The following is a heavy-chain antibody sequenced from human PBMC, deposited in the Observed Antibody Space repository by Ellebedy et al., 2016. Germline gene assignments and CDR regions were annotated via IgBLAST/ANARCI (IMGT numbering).Heavy chain of an antibody. V-gene: IGHV3-9*01. D-gene: IGHD3-9*01. CDR3: AKGRGVAYYDILTGFYYFDY. CDR1: GFTFDDYA. CDR2: ISWNSGSI. J-gene: IGHJ4*02. Sequence: GGSLRLXCAASGFTFDDYAMPWVRQAPGKGLEWVSGISWNSGSIGYADSVKGRFTISRDNAKNSLYLQMNSLRAEDTALYYCAKGRGVAYYDILTGFYYFDYWGQGTLVTVSS.